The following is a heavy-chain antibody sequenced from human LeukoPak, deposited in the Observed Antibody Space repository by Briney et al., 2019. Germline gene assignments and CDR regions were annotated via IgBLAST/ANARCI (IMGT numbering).Heavy chain of an antibody. Sequence: GGSLRLSCAASGFTFSNFWMSWVRQAPGKGLEWVANIKQDGSETYHVDSVEGRFTISRDNAKNSLYLQMSSLRAEDTAMYYCARALYNRGWYPDYFDSWGQGTLVTVSS. D-gene: IGHD6-19*01. CDR2: IKQDGSET. V-gene: IGHV3-7*01. CDR1: GFTFSNFW. CDR3: ARALYNRGWYPDYFDS. J-gene: IGHJ4*02.